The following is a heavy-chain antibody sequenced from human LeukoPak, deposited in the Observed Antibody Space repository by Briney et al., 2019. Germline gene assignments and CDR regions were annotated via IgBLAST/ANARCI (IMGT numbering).Heavy chain of an antibody. D-gene: IGHD4-17*01. CDR1: GGSFSGYY. CDR2: INHSGST. J-gene: IGHJ2*01. Sequence: SETLSLTCAVYGGSFSGYYWSWIRQPPGKGLEWIGEINHSGSTNYNPSLESRVTISVDTSKNQFSLKLSSVTAADTAVYYCARDPTVTGAWYFDLWGRGTLVTVSS. CDR3: ARDPTVTGAWYFDL. V-gene: IGHV4-34*01.